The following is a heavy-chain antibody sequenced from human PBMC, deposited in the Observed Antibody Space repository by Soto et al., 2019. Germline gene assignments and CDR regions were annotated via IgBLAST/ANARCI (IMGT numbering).Heavy chain of an antibody. CDR1: GFTFSSYS. J-gene: IGHJ3*02. Sequence: GGSLRLSCAASGFTFSSYSMNWVRQAPGKGLEWVSSISSSSSYIYYADSVKGRFTISRDNAKNSLYLQMNSLRAEDTAVYYCARNLPYTYYDDGSGPLYIWAQGTLVTVS. CDR2: ISSSSSYI. V-gene: IGHV3-21*01. CDR3: ARNLPYTYYDDGSGPLYI. D-gene: IGHD3-22*01.